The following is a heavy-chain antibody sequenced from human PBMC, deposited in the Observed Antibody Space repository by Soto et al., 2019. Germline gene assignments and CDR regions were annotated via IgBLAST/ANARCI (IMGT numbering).Heavy chain of an antibody. CDR2: IYPGDSDT. D-gene: IGHD6-13*01. V-gene: IGHV5-51*01. J-gene: IGHJ4*02. CDR3: ARPPSDSSSWFLLGY. Sequence: TGESLKISCKGSGYSFTSYWIGWVRQMPGKGLEWMGIIYPGDSDTRYSPSFQGQVTISADKSISTAYLQWSSLKASDTAMYYCARPPSDSSSWFLLGYWGQGTLVTVSS. CDR1: GYSFTSYW.